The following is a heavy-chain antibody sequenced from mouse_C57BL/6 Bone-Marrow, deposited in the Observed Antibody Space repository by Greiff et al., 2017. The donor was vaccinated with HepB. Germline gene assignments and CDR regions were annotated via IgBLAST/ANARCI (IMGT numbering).Heavy chain of an antibody. D-gene: IGHD1-1*01. J-gene: IGHJ3*01. CDR2: ISSGGDYI. Sequence: DVQLVESGEGLVKPGGSLKLSCAASGFTFSSYAMSWVRQTPEKRLEWVAYISSGGDYIYYADTVKGRFTISRDNARNTLYLQMSSLKSEDTAMYYCTRGYYYGSSEAWFAYWGQGTLVTVSA. CDR1: GFTFSSYA. V-gene: IGHV5-9-1*02. CDR3: TRGYYYGSSEAWFAY.